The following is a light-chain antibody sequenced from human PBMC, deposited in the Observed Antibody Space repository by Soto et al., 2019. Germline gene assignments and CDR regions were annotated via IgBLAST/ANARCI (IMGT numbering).Light chain of an antibody. Sequence: QSVLTQPPSASGSPGQSVTISCTGTSSDVGGYNYVSWYQQHPGKAPKLMIYEVSKRPSGVPDRFSGSKSGNKASLTVSGLQAEDEDDYYCSSYAGSNHPYVFGTGTKVTVL. CDR3: SSYAGSNHPYV. CDR1: SSDVGGYNY. V-gene: IGLV2-8*01. CDR2: EVS. J-gene: IGLJ1*01.